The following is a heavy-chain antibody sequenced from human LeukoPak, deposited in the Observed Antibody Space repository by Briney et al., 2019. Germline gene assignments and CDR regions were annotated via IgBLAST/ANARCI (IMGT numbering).Heavy chain of an antibody. J-gene: IGHJ6*03. Sequence: PGGSLRLSCAASGFTVSSNYMNWVRQAPGKRLEWVSLIYSGGTTYYADSVKGRFTISRDNSKNTLYLQMNSLRAEDTAVYYCARVDYYYYYMDVWGKGTTVTISS. V-gene: IGHV3-53*01. CDR3: ARVDYYYYYMDV. CDR2: IYSGGTT. CDR1: GFTVSSNY.